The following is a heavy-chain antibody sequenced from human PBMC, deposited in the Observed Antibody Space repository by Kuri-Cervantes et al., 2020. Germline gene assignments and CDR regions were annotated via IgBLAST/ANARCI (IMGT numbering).Heavy chain of an antibody. CDR2: ISWNSGSI. CDR3: AKDSQYNWNYLHFDY. CDR1: GFIIDDYT. D-gene: IGHD1-7*01. V-gene: IGHV3-9*01. J-gene: IGHJ4*02. Sequence: GGSLRLSCAAAGFIIDDYTMHWVRQAPEKGLGWVSGISWNSGSIGYADSVKGRFTISRDNAKNSLYLQMNNLRAKDAALSCCAKDSQYNWNYLHFDYWGQGTLVTVSS.